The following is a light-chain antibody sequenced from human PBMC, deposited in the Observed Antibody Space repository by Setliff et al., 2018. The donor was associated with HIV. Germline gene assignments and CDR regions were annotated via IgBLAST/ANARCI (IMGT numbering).Light chain of an antibody. CDR1: SSDVGGYNY. CDR2: DVS. J-gene: IGLJ1*01. CDR3: SSYTSSSTYV. V-gene: IGLV2-14*03. Sequence: ALAQPASVSGSPGQSITISCTGTSSDVGGYNYVSWYQQHADKAPKLMIYDVSNRPSGVSNRFSGSKSGNTASLTISGLQVEDEADYYCSSYTSSSTYVFGTRTKVTVL.